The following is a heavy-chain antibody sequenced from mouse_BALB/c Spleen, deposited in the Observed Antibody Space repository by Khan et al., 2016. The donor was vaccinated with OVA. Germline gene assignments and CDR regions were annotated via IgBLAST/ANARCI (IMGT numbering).Heavy chain of an antibody. D-gene: IGHD4-1*01. CDR3: ARGNWQSYYFDY. Sequence: VQLQQSGPELVKPGASVKMSCKASGYIFTNYVLHWVKQKSGQDLEWIGNINPYNGGTKYNEKFKGKATLASDKSSITAYMELSSLTSEDSAVYYCARGNWQSYYFDYWGQGTTLTLSS. CDR2: INPYNGGT. V-gene: IGHV1S136*01. J-gene: IGHJ2*01. CDR1: GYIFTNYV.